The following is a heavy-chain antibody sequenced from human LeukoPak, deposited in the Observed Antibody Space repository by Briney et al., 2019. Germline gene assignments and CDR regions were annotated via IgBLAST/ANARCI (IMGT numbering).Heavy chain of an antibody. CDR1: GYTFTSYG. D-gene: IGHD6-19*01. V-gene: IGHV1-18*01. J-gene: IGHJ6*03. CDR3: ARDPVGESSGWYYYYYYYYMDV. CDR2: ISAYNGNT. Sequence: GASVKVSCKASGYTFTSYGISWVRQAPGQGLEWMGWISAYNGNTNYAQKLQGRVTMTTDTSTSTAYMELRSLRSDDTAVYYCARDPVGESSGWYYYYYYYYMDVWGKGTTVTVSS.